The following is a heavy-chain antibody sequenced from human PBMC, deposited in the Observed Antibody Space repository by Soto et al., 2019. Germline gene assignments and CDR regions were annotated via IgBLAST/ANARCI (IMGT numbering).Heavy chain of an antibody. CDR2: ISGSGGST. Sequence: EVQLLESGGGLVQPGGSLRLSCAASGFTFSSYAMRWVCQAPVKGLEWVSAISGSGGSTYYADSVKGRFTISRDNSKNTLYLQMNSLRAEDTAVYYGARRGSGSYYDYWGQGTLVTVSS. CDR3: ARRGSGSYYDY. D-gene: IGHD1-26*01. V-gene: IGHV3-23*01. CDR1: GFTFSSYA. J-gene: IGHJ4*02.